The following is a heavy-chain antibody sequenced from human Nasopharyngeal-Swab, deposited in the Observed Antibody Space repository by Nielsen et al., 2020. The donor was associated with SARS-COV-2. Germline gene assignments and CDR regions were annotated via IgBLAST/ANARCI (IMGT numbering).Heavy chain of an antibody. J-gene: IGHJ6*02. CDR3: TTGSSGWYHYYYGMDV. CDR1: GFTFSDYY. V-gene: IGHV3-15*01. CDR2: IKSKTDGGTT. Sequence: GGSLRLSCAASGFTFSDYYMSWVRQAPGKGLEWVGRIKSKTDGGTTDYAAPVKGRFTISRDDSKNTLYLQMNSLKTEDTAVYYCTTGSSGWYHYYYGMDVWGQGTTVTVSS. D-gene: IGHD6-19*01.